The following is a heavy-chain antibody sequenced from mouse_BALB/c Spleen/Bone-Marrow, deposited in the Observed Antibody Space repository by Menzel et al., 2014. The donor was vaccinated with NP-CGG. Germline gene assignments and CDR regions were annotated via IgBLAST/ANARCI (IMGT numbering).Heavy chain of an antibody. CDR1: GYTFTSYW. CDR2: IYPGSGST. CDR3: TRGDYGHFDY. J-gene: IGHJ2*01. V-gene: IGHV1S22*01. Sequence: LQQSGSELVRPGASVKLSCKASGYTFTSYWMHWVKQRPGQGLEWIGNIYPGSGSTNYDEKFKSKATLTVGTSSSTAYMQLSSLTSEDSAVYYCTRGDYGHFDYWGQGTTLTVSS. D-gene: IGHD1-2*01.